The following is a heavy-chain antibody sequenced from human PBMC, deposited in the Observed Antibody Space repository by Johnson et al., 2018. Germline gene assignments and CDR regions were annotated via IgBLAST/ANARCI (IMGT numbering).Heavy chain of an antibody. D-gene: IGHD6-19*01. J-gene: IGHJ6*02. Sequence: QVQLVESGGGVVQPGRSLRLSCAASGFTFSSFGMHWVRQAPGKGLEWVAATWYDGSKKYYADSVKGRFTISRDNSKNTLYLQMNSLRAEDTAVYYCVGEMGEGVAGVYYYYGMDVWGQGTTVTVSS. V-gene: IGHV3-33*01. CDR1: GFTFSSFG. CDR2: TWYDGSKK. CDR3: VGEMGEGVAGVYYYYGMDV.